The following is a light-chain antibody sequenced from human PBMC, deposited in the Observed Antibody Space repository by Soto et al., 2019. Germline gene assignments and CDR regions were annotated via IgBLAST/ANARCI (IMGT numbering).Light chain of an antibody. J-gene: IGLJ7*01. V-gene: IGLV2-23*02. CDR1: SSDVGSHNL. CDR3: CSYGGSRAV. CDR2: EVS. Sequence: QSALTQPASVSGSPGQSITISCTGTSSDVGSHNLVSWYQQPPGQAPKLMIYEVSKRPLGVSARFSASKSGNTASLTISGLQAEDEADYYCCSYGGSRAVFGGGTQLTVL.